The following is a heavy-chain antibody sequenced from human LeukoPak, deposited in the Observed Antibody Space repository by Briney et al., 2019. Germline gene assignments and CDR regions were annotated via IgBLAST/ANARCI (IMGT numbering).Heavy chain of an antibody. Sequence: GGSLRLSCAASGFTFRNYWMSWVRQAPGKGLEWVANIKQDGSEKYYVDSVKGRFTISRDTAKNSLYLQMNSLRPDDTALYYCSTDPRLLIYWGHGTLVTVSS. CDR2: IKQDGSEK. CDR1: GFTFRNYW. D-gene: IGHD2-8*01. V-gene: IGHV3-7*03. CDR3: STDPRLLIY. J-gene: IGHJ4*01.